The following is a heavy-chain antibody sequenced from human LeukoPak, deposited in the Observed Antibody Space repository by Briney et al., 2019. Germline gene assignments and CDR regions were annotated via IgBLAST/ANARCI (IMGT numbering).Heavy chain of an antibody. CDR3: ARVTFGGVIAGN. CDR1: GGSFSVYY. CDR2: INHSGST. D-gene: IGHD3-16*02. Sequence: SETLSLTCAVYGGSFSVYYWSWIRQPPGKGLEWIGEINHSGSTNYNPSLKSRVTISVDTSKNQFSLKLSSVTAADTAVYYCARVTFGGVIAGNWGQGTLVTVSS. V-gene: IGHV4-34*01. J-gene: IGHJ4*02.